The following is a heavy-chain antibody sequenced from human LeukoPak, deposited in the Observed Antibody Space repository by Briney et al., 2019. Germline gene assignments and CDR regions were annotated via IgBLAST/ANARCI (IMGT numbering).Heavy chain of an antibody. D-gene: IGHD3-10*01. Sequence: PSETLSLTCTVYGGSISGYNWSWIRLPPGKGLEWFGEINQSGSTNYNPSLKSRVTISVDTSKNQFSLKLSSVTAADTAVYYCARRGYYFGSGRNSDYWGQGTLVTVSS. CDR1: GGSISGYN. CDR3: ARRGYYFGSGRNSDY. CDR2: INQSGST. J-gene: IGHJ4*02. V-gene: IGHV4-34*01.